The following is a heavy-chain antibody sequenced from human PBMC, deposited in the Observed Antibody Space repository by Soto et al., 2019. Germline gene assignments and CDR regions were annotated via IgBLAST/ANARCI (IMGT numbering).Heavy chain of an antibody. CDR2: IYWDDDK. CDR3: AHRPVVVGAYYFDY. J-gene: IGHJ4*02. D-gene: IGHD2-21*01. V-gene: IGHV2-5*02. CDR1: GFSLTTSGAA. Sequence: QITLKESGPTLVKPTQTLTLTCMFSGFSLTTSGAAVAWIRQSPGKALEWLALIYWDDDKRYNPSLKSRLTITKVTSKNQVVLTMTNMDPEDTGTYYCAHRPVVVGAYYFDYWGQGTLVTVSS.